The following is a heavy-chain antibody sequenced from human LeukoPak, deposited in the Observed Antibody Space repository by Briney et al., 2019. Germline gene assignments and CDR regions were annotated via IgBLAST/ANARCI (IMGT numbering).Heavy chain of an antibody. J-gene: IGHJ4*02. D-gene: IGHD3-22*01. V-gene: IGHV3-23*01. CDR2: ISGSGGST. Sequence: PGGSLRLSCAASGFTVSSNYMSWVRQAPGKGLEWVSAISGSGGSTYYADSVKGRFTISRDNSKNTLYLQMNSLRAEDTAVYYCAKVVDGMIVVVITYFDYWGQGILVTVSS. CDR3: AKVVDGMIVVVITYFDY. CDR1: GFTVSSNY.